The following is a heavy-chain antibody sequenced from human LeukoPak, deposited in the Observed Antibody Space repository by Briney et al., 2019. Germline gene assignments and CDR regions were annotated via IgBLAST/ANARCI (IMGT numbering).Heavy chain of an antibody. CDR3: ARPVVPAASVSWFDP. V-gene: IGHV5-51*01. D-gene: IGHD2-2*01. Sequence: GESLKISCKGSGYSFTSYWIGWVRQMPGKGLEWMGIIYPGDSDTRYSPSFQGQVTISADKSISTAYLQWSSLKASDTAMYYCARPVVPAASVSWFDPWGQGTLVTVSS. CDR1: GYSFTSYW. J-gene: IGHJ5*02. CDR2: IYPGDSDT.